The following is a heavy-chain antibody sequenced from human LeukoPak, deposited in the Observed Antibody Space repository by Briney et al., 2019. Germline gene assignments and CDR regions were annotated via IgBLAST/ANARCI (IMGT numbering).Heavy chain of an antibody. Sequence: GGSLRLSCTASGFTFSSYAMSWVRQAPGKGLEWVSNISGSGGSTYYADSVKGRFTISRDNSKNTLYLQINSLRAEDAAIYHCAKEPPPGEARFDYWGQGTLVTVSS. V-gene: IGHV3-23*01. CDR3: AKEPPPGEARFDY. CDR2: ISGSGGST. J-gene: IGHJ4*02. CDR1: GFTFSSYA. D-gene: IGHD7-27*01.